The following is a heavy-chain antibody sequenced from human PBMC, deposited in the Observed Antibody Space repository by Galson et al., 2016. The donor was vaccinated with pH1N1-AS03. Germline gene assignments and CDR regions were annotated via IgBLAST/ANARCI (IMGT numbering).Heavy chain of an antibody. CDR3: ARFPDYGDDVGY. D-gene: IGHD4-17*01. V-gene: IGHV4-59*08. J-gene: IGHJ4*02. CDR1: GGSISSYY. Sequence: ETLSLTCTVSGGSISSYYWSWIRQHPGKRLEWLGYIFYNGTTNYNPSLKSRFTISVDTSKNHFSLKLTSVTAADTAVYYCARFPDYGDDVGYWGQGTLVTVSS. CDR2: IFYNGTT.